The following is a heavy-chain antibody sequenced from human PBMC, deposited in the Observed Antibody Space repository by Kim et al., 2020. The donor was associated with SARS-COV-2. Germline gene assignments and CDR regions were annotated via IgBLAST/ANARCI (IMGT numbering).Heavy chain of an antibody. CDR2: IKSKTDGGTT. CDR1: GFTFSNAW. V-gene: IGHV3-15*01. J-gene: IGHJ4*02. CDR3: TNDYYDSSGYLGY. D-gene: IGHD3-22*01. Sequence: GGSLRLSCAASGFTFSNAWMSWVRQAPGKGLEWVGRIKSKTDGGTTDYAAPVKGRFTISRDDSKNTLYLQMNSLKTEDTAVYYCTNDYYDSSGYLGYWGQGTLVTVSS.